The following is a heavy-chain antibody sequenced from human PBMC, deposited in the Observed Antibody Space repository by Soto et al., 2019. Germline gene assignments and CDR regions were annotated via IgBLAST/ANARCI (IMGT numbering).Heavy chain of an antibody. CDR2: IIPMFGAA. CDR3: PRDFGLHYCFDS. Sequence: QVQLVQSGAEVKKPGSSVKVSCTASGGTFSNFAISWVRQAPGQGLEWMGGIIPMFGAADYAQEFQGRVTITADESTSTAYMELSSLRSEDTAMYYCPRDFGLHYCFDSWGQGTQVTVSS. D-gene: IGHD3-3*01. J-gene: IGHJ5*01. CDR1: GGTFSNFA. V-gene: IGHV1-69*01.